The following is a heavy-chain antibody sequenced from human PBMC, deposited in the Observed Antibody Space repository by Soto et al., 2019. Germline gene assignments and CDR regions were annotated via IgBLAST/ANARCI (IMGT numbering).Heavy chain of an antibody. CDR3: ARAHYYDSSGYYYVLDY. J-gene: IGHJ4*02. V-gene: IGHV4-59*01. D-gene: IGHD3-22*01. Sequence: PSETLSLTCTVSGGSISSYYWSWIRQPPGKGLEWIGYIYYSGSTNYNPSLKSRVTISVDTSKNQFSLKLSSVTAADTAVYYCARAHYYDSSGYYYVLDYWGQGTLVTVSS. CDR2: IYYSGST. CDR1: GGSISSYY.